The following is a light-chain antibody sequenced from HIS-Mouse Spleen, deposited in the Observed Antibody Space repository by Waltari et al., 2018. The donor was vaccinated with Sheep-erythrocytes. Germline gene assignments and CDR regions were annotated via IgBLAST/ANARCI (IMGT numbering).Light chain of an antibody. CDR2: QDS. J-gene: IGLJ1*01. V-gene: IGLV3-1*01. CDR3: QAWDSSTAF. CDR1: QLGDKY. Sequence: SYELTQPPSVSVSPGQTASITCSGDQLGDKYACWYQQKPGQSPVLVIYQDSKRPSGIPERFSGSNSGNTATLTISGTQAMDEADYYCQAWDSSTAFFGTGTKVTVL.